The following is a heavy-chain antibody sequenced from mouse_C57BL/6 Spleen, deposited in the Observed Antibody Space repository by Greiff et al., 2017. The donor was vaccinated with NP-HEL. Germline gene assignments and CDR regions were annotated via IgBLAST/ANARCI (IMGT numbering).Heavy chain of an antibody. CDR3: ARYGSSGYDY. D-gene: IGHD3-2*02. CDR1: GFTFTDYY. Sequence: EVKLQESGGGLVQPGGSLSLSCAASGFTFTDYYMSWVRQPPGKALEWLGFIRNKANGYTTEYSASVKGRFTISRDNSQSILYLQMNALRAEDSATYYCARYGSSGYDYWGQGTTLTVSS. CDR2: IRNKANGYTT. J-gene: IGHJ2*01. V-gene: IGHV7-3*01.